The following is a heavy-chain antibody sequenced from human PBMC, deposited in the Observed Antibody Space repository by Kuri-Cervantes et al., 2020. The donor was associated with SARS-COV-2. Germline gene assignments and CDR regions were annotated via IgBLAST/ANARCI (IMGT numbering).Heavy chain of an antibody. CDR2: INGDGSSV. J-gene: IGHJ4*02. CDR1: GFTFNNYW. V-gene: IGHV3-74*01. D-gene: IGHD4/OR15-4a*01. Sequence: GESLKISCAASGFTFNNYWVHWVRQTPGKGLVWVSRINGDGSSVSYADPVKGRFTISRDSATNTLFLQMTSLRAEDTALYYCARQATMANPDYWDQGTLVTVSS. CDR3: ARQATMANPDY.